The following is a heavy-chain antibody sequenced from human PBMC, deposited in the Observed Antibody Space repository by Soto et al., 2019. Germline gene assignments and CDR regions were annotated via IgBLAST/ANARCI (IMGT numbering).Heavy chain of an antibody. CDR1: GFTFSGHA. V-gene: IGHV3-33*01. CDR2: IWYDGSNK. CDR3: ARDGQSLAPYALDV. J-gene: IGHJ6*02. D-gene: IGHD6-19*01. Sequence: QEQVVESGGRVVQPGRSLRLSCTASGFTFSGHAMHWVRQPPGKGLEWVAQIWYDGSNKYYADSVKGRFTISRDNSKNTLYVQMDSLRVEDTAVYYCARDGQSLAPYALDVWGQGTSVTVSS.